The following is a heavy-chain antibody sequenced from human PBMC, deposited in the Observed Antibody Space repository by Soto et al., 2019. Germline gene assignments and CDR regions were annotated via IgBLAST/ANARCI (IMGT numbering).Heavy chain of an antibody. D-gene: IGHD2-2*02. CDR1: GYTFTGYY. CDR3: ARPSHCSSTSCYKH. V-gene: IGHV1-2*02. CDR2: INPNSGGT. Sequence: ASVKVSCKASGYTFTGYYMHWVRQAPGQGLEWMGWINPNSGGTNYAQKFQGRVTVTRDTSISTAYMELSRLRSDDTAVYYCARPSHCSSTSCYKHWGQGTLVTVSS. J-gene: IGHJ1*01.